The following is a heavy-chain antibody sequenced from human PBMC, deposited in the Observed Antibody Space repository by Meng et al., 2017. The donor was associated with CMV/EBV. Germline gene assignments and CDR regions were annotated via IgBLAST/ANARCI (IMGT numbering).Heavy chain of an antibody. D-gene: IGHD1/OR15-1a*01. V-gene: IGHV3-30*02. CDR2: TRYDGNNK. CDR1: GFTFNNYG. Sequence: GESLKISCAASGFTFNNYGLHWVRQAPGKGLEWVAFTRYDGNNKYNAESVKGRFTISRDNSKNTLYLQMNSLGTEDTATYYCAKEAPYNWNTFDIWGQGTMVTVSS. CDR3: AKEAPYNWNTFDI. J-gene: IGHJ3*02.